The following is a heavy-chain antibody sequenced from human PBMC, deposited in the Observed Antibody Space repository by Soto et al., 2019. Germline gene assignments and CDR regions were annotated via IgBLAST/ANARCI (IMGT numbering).Heavy chain of an antibody. D-gene: IGHD3-10*01. Sequence: QVQLVQSGYEVKKPGASVTVSCKASGSTFTNYGITSVRQAPGQGLEWIGWISAYNGNANYAQKFQGRVTLTRDTSTGSAYLELRSLRSEDTAVYYWARGTRRFVEFFDAFDFWGQVTMVHFSS. CDR1: GSTFTNYG. J-gene: IGHJ3*01. V-gene: IGHV1-18*01. CDR3: ARGTRRFVEFFDAFDF. CDR2: ISAYNGNA.